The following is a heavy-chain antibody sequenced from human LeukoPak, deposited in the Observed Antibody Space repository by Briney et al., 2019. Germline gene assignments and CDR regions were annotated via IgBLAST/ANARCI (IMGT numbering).Heavy chain of an antibody. CDR2: IYYSGST. V-gene: IGHV4-59*01. CDR1: GGSISSYY. Sequence: SETLSLTCTVSGGSISSYYWSWIRQPPGKGLEWIGYIYYSGSTNYNPSLKSRVTISVDTSKNQFSLKLSSVTAADTAVYYCARGTTVLYYFDYWGQGTLVTVSS. D-gene: IGHD1-7*01. J-gene: IGHJ4*02. CDR3: ARGTTVLYYFDY.